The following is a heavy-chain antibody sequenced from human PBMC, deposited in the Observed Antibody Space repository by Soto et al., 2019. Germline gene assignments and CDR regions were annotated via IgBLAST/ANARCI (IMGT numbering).Heavy chain of an antibody. V-gene: IGHV4-31*03. Sequence: QVQLQESGPGLVKPSQTLSLTCTVSGGSISSGGYYWSWIRQHPGKGLEWIGYIYYSGSTYYNPSLKSRVTISVDTSKNQFSLKLSSVTAADTAVYYCARGNRDLAARTKYNWFDPWGQGTLVTVSS. J-gene: IGHJ5*02. CDR2: IYYSGST. D-gene: IGHD6-6*01. CDR3: ARGNRDLAARTKYNWFDP. CDR1: GGSISSGGYY.